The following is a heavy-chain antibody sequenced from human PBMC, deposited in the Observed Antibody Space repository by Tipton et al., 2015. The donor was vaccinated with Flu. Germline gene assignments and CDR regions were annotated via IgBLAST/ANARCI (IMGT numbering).Heavy chain of an antibody. CDR2: IYYSGST. CDR3: ARDSAAHYGMDV. V-gene: IGHV4-59*08. D-gene: IGHD6-13*01. J-gene: IGHJ6*02. Sequence: LRLSCTVSGGSISSYYWSWIRQPPGKGLEWIGYIYYSGSTNYNPPRKSRVTISVDTSKNQFSLKLSSVTAADTAVYYCARDSAAHYGMDVWGQGTTVTVSS. CDR1: GGSISSYY.